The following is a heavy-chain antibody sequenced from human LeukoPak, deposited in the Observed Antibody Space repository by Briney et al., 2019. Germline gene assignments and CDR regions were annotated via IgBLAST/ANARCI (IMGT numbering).Heavy chain of an antibody. CDR3: ASYWPGYCTKGVCYRSPTAFDI. D-gene: IGHD2-8*01. J-gene: IGHJ3*02. CDR2: IYTSGST. CDR1: GGSISSYY. Sequence: SETLSLTCTVSGGSISSYYWSWIRQPPGKGLEWIGYIYTSGSTNYNPSLKSRVTISVDTSKNQFSLKLSSVTAADTAGYYCASYWPGYCTKGVCYRSPTAFDIWGQATMVTVSS. V-gene: IGHV4-4*09.